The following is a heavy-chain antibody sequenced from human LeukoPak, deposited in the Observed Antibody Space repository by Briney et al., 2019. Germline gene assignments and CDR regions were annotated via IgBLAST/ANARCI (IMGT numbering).Heavy chain of an antibody. V-gene: IGHV1-8*02. J-gene: IGHJ4*02. CDR3: SRVDPIAAADY. D-gene: IGHD6-13*01. Sequence: ASVKVSCKASGYTFTSYGISWVRQAPGQGLEWMGWMNPNSGNTGYAQKFQGRVTMTRNTSISTAYMELSSLRSEDTAVYYCSRVDPIAAADYWGQGTLVTVSS. CDR2: MNPNSGNT. CDR1: GYTFTSYG.